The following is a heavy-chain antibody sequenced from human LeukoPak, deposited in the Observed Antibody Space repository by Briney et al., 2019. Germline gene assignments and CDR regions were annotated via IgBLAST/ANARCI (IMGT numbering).Heavy chain of an antibody. Sequence: ASETLSLTCTVSGGSISSYYWSWIRQPPGKGLEWIGYIYYSGSTNYNPSLKSRVTISVDTSKSQFSLKLSSVAAADTAVYYCARVVVAATLADYWGQGTLVTVSS. V-gene: IGHV4-59*12. J-gene: IGHJ4*02. CDR2: IYYSGST. CDR3: ARVVVAATLADY. D-gene: IGHD2-15*01. CDR1: GGSISSYY.